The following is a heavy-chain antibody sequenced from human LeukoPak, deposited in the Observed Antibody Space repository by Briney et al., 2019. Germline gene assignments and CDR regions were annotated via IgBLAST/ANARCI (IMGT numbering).Heavy chain of an antibody. V-gene: IGHV1-8*03. D-gene: IGHD3-22*01. CDR3: AREDYYDSGSSDY. J-gene: IGHJ4*02. Sequence: VASVKVSCKTSGFTFRDYGINWVRQATGQGLEWMGWMNPNSGNTAYAQKFQGRVTITRDTSISTAYMELSSLRSEDTAIYYCAREDYYDSGSSDYWGQGTLVTVSS. CDR1: GFTFRDYG. CDR2: MNPNSGNT.